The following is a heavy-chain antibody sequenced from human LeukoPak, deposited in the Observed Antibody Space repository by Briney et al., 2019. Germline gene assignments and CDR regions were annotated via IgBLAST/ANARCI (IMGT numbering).Heavy chain of an antibody. Sequence: GGSLRLSCAAAGFTFSSYAMNWVRQAPGKGLEWVSVISGSGGSTYYADSVKGRFTISRDNSKNTLYLQMNSLRAEDTAVYYCAKWKYSNSGIDDYWGQGILVTVSS. J-gene: IGHJ4*02. CDR2: ISGSGGST. V-gene: IGHV3-23*01. CDR3: AKWKYSNSGIDDY. D-gene: IGHD6-6*01. CDR1: GFTFSSYA.